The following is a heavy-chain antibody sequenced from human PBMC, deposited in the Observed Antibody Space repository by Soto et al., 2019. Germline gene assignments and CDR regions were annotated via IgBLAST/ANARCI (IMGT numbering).Heavy chain of an antibody. CDR3: AREGGGIAAAGAGNDAFDI. CDR1: GYTFTSYY. J-gene: IGHJ3*02. CDR2: FNPNSGDT. D-gene: IGHD6-13*01. Sequence: ASVKVSCKASGYTFTSYYMHWVRQAPGQGLEWMGWFNPNSGDTNYAQKFQGRVTMTRDTSITTAYMELSRLKSDDTAVYYCAREGGGIAAAGAGNDAFDIWGQGTMVTVSS. V-gene: IGHV1-2*02.